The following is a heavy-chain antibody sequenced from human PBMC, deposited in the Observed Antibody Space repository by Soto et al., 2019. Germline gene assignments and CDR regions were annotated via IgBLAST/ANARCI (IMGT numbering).Heavy chain of an antibody. CDR2: ISGSGGST. V-gene: IGHV3-23*01. Sequence: GGSLRLSCAASGFTFSSYAMSWVRQAPGKGLEWVSAISGSGGSTYYADSVKGRFTISRDNSKNTLYLQMNSLRAEDTAVYYCAKDLYYGSGSYYRVKYYYGMDVWGQGTTVTVSS. J-gene: IGHJ6*02. D-gene: IGHD3-10*01. CDR1: GFTFSSYA. CDR3: AKDLYYGSGSYYRVKYYYGMDV.